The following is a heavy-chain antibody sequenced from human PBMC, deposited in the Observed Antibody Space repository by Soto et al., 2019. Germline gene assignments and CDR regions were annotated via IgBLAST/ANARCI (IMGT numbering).Heavy chain of an antibody. V-gene: IGHV5-51*01. D-gene: IGHD6-19*01. J-gene: IGHJ4*02. CDR3: ARRASSSGWGNDY. CDR2: IYPGDSDT. Sequence: GESLKISCKGSGYSFTSYWIGWVRQTPGKGLEWMGIIYPGDSDTRYSPSFQGQVTISADKSISTAYLQWSSLKASDTAMYYCARRASSSGWGNDYWGQGTLVTVSS. CDR1: GYSFTSYW.